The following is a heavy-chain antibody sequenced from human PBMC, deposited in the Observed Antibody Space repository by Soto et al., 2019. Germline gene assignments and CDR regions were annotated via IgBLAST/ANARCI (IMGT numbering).Heavy chain of an antibody. J-gene: IGHJ6*02. CDR3: ARGYCSSTSCYTRKNYYYGMDV. D-gene: IGHD2-2*02. CDR2: ISAYNGNT. Sequence: ASVKVSGKASGYTFTSYGISWVRQAPGQGLEWMGWISAYNGNTNYAQKLQGRVTMTTDTSTSTAYMELRSLRSDDTAVYYCARGYCSSTSCYTRKNYYYGMDVWGQGTTVTVSS. V-gene: IGHV1-18*01. CDR1: GYTFTSYG.